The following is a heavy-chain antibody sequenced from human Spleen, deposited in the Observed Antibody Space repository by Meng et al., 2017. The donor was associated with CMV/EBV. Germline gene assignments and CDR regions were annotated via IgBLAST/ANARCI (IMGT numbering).Heavy chain of an antibody. Sequence: GGSLRLSCVDSGFTFRHYAMHWVRQAPGKGLEWVAVISYDGSNKYSADSVKGRFTISRDNSNNTLYLQMNSLRAEDTAVYYCARDFGSYGSYYYGMDVWGQGTTVTVSS. D-gene: IGHD5-18*01. CDR2: ISYDGSNK. CDR1: GFTFRHYA. V-gene: IGHV3-30-3*01. CDR3: ARDFGSYGSYYYGMDV. J-gene: IGHJ6*02.